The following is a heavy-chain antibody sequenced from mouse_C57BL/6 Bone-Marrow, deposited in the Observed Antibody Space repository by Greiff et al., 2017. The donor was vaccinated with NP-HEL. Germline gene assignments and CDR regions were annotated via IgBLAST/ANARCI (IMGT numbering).Heavy chain of an antibody. Sequence: QVQLQQPGAELVKPGASVKLSCKASGYTFTSYWMHWVKQRPGQGLEWIGKIHPNSGSTNYNEKFKSKATLTADKSYSTAYMQLSSLTSEDSAVSYYARVSSNYKGWEGAYWGQGTLVTVSA. D-gene: IGHD2-5*01. CDR1: GYTFTSYW. CDR3: ARVSSNYKGWEGAY. J-gene: IGHJ3*01. V-gene: IGHV1-64*01. CDR2: IHPNSGST.